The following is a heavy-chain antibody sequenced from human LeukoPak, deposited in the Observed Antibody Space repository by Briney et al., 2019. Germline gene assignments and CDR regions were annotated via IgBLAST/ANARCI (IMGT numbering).Heavy chain of an antibody. CDR1: GFTFSTYA. CDR3: AKGGTVIARLIAAD. D-gene: IGHD6-6*01. V-gene: IGHV3-23*01. Sequence: GGSLRLSCAASGFTFSTYAMTWVRQAPGKGLEWVSSFSGSFSSIYYADSVKGRYTISRDNSENTLYLQMNSLRAEDTAVYYCAKGGTVIARLIAADWGQGTLVTVSS. CDR2: FSGSFSSI. J-gene: IGHJ4*02.